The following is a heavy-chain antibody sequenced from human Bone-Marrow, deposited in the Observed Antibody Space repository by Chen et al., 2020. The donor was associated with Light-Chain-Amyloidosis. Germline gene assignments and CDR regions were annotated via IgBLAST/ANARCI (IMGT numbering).Heavy chain of an antibody. V-gene: IGHV4-4*02. D-gene: IGHD6-13*01. J-gene: IGHJ5*02. CDR1: GGSISSSNW. CDR3: ARARIAAAGTLWFDP. Sequence: QVQLQESGPGLVKPSGTLSLTCAVSGGSISSSNWWSWVRQPPGKGLEWIGEIYHSGSTNYNPSLKSRVTISVDKSKNPFSLKLSSVTAADTAVYYCARARIAAAGTLWFDPWGQGTLVTVSS. CDR2: IYHSGST.